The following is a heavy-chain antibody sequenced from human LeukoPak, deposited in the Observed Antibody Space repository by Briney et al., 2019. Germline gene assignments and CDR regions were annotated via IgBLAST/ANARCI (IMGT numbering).Heavy chain of an antibody. CDR3: AKDRWDSGYDNFDY. D-gene: IGHD5-12*01. CDR1: RFTFSNYG. Sequence: GGSLRLSCAASRFTFSNYGMHWVRQAPGKGLEWVTLISYDGSNRYYADSVKGRFTISRDNSKNTLYLQMNSLRAEDTAVYYCAKDRWDSGYDNFDYWGQGTLVTVSS. J-gene: IGHJ4*02. CDR2: ISYDGSNR. V-gene: IGHV3-30*18.